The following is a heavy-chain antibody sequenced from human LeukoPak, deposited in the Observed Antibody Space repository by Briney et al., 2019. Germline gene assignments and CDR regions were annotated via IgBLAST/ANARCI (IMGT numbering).Heavy chain of an antibody. CDR2: IYYSGST. D-gene: IGHD6-13*01. CDR3: ARGTTAAGILYYYMDV. Sequence: SETLTLTCTVSGGSINSHYWHWVRQPPGTRLEWIGSIYYSGSTYYNPSLKSRVTISVDTSKNQFSLKLSSVTAADTAVYYCARGTTAAGILYYYMDVWGKGTTVTVSS. V-gene: IGHV4-59*11. CDR1: GGSINSHY. J-gene: IGHJ6*03.